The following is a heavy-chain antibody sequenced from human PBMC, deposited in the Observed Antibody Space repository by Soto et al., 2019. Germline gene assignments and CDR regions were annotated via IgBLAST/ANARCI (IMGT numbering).Heavy chain of an antibody. D-gene: IGHD6-19*01. J-gene: IGHJ4*02. Sequence: ASVKVSCKASGVTFSSYAISWVRQAPGQGLEWMGGIIPIFGTANYAQKFQGRVTITADESTSTAYMELSSLRSEDTAVYYCARSSGWYGGNGYLDYWGQGTLVTVSS. CDR3: ARSSGWYGGNGYLDY. V-gene: IGHV1-69*13. CDR2: IIPIFGTA. CDR1: GVTFSSYA.